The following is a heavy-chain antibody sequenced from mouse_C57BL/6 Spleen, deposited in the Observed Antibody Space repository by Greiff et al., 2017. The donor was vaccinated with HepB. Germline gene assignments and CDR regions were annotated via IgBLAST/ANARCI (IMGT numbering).Heavy chain of an antibody. CDR3: ARSLRGYAMDY. CDR1: GYTFTSYW. Sequence: QVQLQQPGAELVMPVASVKLSCKASGYTFTSYWMHWVKQGTGQGLEWIGEIDPSDSYTNYNQKFKGKSTLTVDKSSSTAYMQLSSLTSEDSAVYYCARSLRGYAMDYWGEGTSVTVSS. V-gene: IGHV1-69*01. D-gene: IGHD1-1*01. CDR2: IDPSDSYT. J-gene: IGHJ4*01.